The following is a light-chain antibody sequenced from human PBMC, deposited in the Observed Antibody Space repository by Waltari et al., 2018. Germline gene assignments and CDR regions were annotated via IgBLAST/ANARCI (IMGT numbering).Light chain of an antibody. V-gene: IGLV2-14*01. CDR2: DVS. CDR3: SSYTSRSTWV. J-gene: IGLJ3*02. Sequence: QSALTQPASVSGSPGQSITIPCTGTSSDVGGYNYVSWYQQHPGKAPKLMIYDVSKRPSGVSNRFSGSKSGNTASLTISGLQAEDEADYYCSSYTSRSTWVFGGGTKLTVL. CDR1: SSDVGGYNY.